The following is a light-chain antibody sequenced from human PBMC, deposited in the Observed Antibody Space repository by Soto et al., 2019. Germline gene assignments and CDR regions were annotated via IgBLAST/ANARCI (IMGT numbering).Light chain of an antibody. J-gene: IGKJ3*01. CDR2: GAS. CDR1: QSVSSSY. V-gene: IGKV3-20*01. CDR3: QQYGSSPRVT. Sequence: EIVLTQSPGTLSLSPGERATLSCRASQSVSSSYLAWYQQKPGQAPRLLIYGASSRATGIPDRFSGSGSGTDFTFTISRLEPEDFVVYYCQQYGSSPRVTFGPGTKVDIK.